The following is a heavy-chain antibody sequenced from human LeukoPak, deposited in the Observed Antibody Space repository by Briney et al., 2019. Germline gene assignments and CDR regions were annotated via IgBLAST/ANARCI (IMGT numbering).Heavy chain of an antibody. Sequence: ARSLRLSCAASGFTLDDYAMHWVRQAPGKGLEWVSGISWNSGSIGYADSVKGRFTISRDNAKNSLYLQMNSLRAEDTALYYCAKAARYCSGGSCPYYFDYWGQGTLVTVSS. CDR2: ISWNSGSI. D-gene: IGHD2-15*01. CDR1: GFTLDDYA. CDR3: AKAARYCSGGSCPYYFDY. V-gene: IGHV3-9*01. J-gene: IGHJ4*02.